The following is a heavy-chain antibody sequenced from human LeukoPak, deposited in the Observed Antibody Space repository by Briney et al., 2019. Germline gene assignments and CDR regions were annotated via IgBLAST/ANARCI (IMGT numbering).Heavy chain of an antibody. CDR1: GDSISSSNSY. J-gene: IGHJ4*02. CDR2: MWFGATT. V-gene: IGHV4-39*07. D-gene: IGHD1-26*01. Sequence: SETLSLTCTVSGDSISSSNSYWGWIRQPPGKGLEWIGSMWFGATTSYDPSLKSRVTISIDPSKNQFSLKLSSVTAADTALYYCARGRRGSYFQDYWGQGALVTVSS. CDR3: ARGRRGSYFQDY.